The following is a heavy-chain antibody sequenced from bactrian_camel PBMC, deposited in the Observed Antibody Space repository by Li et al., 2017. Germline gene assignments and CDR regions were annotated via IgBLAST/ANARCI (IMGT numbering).Heavy chain of an antibody. CDR3: AAHSGALCSDWTRYNT. CDR2: ISSPVGST. J-gene: IGHJ4*01. Sequence: HVQLVESGGGSVQAGGSLGLSCAVSGYRHCVAWFRHVPGRAREGVASISSPVGSTYYRDDSLKGRFTISRDSGKKTVYLEMYGLEPGDTAMYYCAAHSGALCSDWTRYNTWGQGTQVTVS. CDR1: GYRHC. D-gene: IGHD1*01. V-gene: IGHV3S6*01.